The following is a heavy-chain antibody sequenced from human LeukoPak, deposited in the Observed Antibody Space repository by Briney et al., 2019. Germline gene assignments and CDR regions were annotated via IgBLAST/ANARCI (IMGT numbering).Heavy chain of an antibody. Sequence: GGSLRLSCAASGFTFDDYAMHWVRQAPGKGLEWVSLISGDGGSTYYADSVKGRFTISRDNSKNSLYLQMNSLRTEDAALYYCAKDIRGSSWPYYYCYGMDVWGRGTTVTVSS. CDR1: GFTFDDYA. CDR3: AKDIRGSSWPYYYCYGMDV. CDR2: ISGDGGST. V-gene: IGHV3-43*02. D-gene: IGHD6-13*01. J-gene: IGHJ6*02.